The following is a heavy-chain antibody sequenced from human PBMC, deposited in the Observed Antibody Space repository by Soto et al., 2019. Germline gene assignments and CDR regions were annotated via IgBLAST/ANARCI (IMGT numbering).Heavy chain of an antibody. CDR1: GYTFTSYG. Sequence: ASVKVSCKASGYTFTSYGISWVRQAPGQGLEWMGWINSYNGNTDYAQRLQGRVTMTTDTSTSTAYMELRSLRSDDTAVYYCARGLSITMIRGVAFDIWGQGTMVTVSS. J-gene: IGHJ3*02. V-gene: IGHV1-18*01. D-gene: IGHD3-10*01. CDR3: ARGLSITMIRGVAFDI. CDR2: INSYNGNT.